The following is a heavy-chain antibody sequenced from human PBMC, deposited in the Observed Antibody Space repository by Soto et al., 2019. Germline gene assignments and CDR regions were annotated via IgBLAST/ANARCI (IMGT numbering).Heavy chain of an antibody. D-gene: IGHD2-2*02. CDR1: GYTFTSYD. CDR3: ATPPSYCSSTSCYSAFDI. Sequence: QVQLVQSGAEVKKPGASVKVSCKASGYTFTSYDINWVRQATGQGLEWMGWMNPNSGNTGYAQKFQGRVTMTRNTYISTAYMELSSLGSEDTAVYYCATPPSYCSSTSCYSAFDIWGQGTMVTVSS. J-gene: IGHJ3*02. CDR2: MNPNSGNT. V-gene: IGHV1-8*01.